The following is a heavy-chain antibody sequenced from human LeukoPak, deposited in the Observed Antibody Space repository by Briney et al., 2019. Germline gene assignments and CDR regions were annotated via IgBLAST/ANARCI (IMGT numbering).Heavy chain of an antibody. V-gene: IGHV4-4*02. CDR3: ARHYDLWSGYNY. Sequence: PSETLSLTCAVSGGSINSNYWWTWVRQSPGKGLEWIGEIYHTGSVNYNLSLESRVTISRGRSKNQFSLMLRSVTAADTAVYYCARHYDLWSGYNYWGQGLLVTVSS. J-gene: IGHJ4*02. CDR1: GGSINSNYW. D-gene: IGHD3-3*01. CDR2: IYHTGSV.